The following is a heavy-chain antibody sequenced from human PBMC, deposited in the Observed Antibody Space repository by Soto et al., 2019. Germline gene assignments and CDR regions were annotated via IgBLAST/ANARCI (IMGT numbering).Heavy chain of an antibody. CDR3: VRGGISHWAYFHYMDV. J-gene: IGHJ6*03. Sequence: SQTLSLTCIVSGGSLSDYFWSWIRQPPGMALEWIGEINHLGSINYNPSLKSRVTMSVDTSKNQFSLTLNSVTAADRATYYCVRGGISHWAYFHYMDVWDRGTTVTGSS. V-gene: IGHV4-34*01. CDR2: INHLGSI. CDR1: GGSLSDYF. D-gene: IGHD2-21*01.